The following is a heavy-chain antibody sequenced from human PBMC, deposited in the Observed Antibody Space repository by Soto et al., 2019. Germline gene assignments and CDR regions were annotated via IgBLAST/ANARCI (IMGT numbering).Heavy chain of an antibody. Sequence: PSETLSLTCAVSSGSISSSNWWSWVRQPPGKGLEWIGEIYHSGSTNYNPSLKSRVTISVDKSKNQFSLKLSSVTAADTAVYYCARAVVDYYYYMDVWGKGTTVT. CDR3: ARAVVDYYYYMDV. CDR2: IYHSGST. J-gene: IGHJ6*03. CDR1: SGSISSSNW. V-gene: IGHV4-4*02. D-gene: IGHD2-21*01.